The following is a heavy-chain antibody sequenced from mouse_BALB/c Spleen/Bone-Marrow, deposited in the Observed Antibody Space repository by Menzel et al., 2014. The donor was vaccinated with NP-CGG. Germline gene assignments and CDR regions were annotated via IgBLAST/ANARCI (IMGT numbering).Heavy chain of an antibody. D-gene: IGHD4-1*01. CDR3: TRGGNWEDFDY. CDR1: GFTFSSFG. J-gene: IGHJ2*01. CDR2: ISSGSSTI. Sequence: DVHLVESGGGLVQPGGSRKLSCAASGFTFSSFGMHWVRQAPERGLEWVAYISSGSSTIFYADTVKGRFTISRDNPKNTLFLQMTSLRSEDTAMYYCTRGGNWEDFDYWGQGTTPTVSS. V-gene: IGHV5-17*02.